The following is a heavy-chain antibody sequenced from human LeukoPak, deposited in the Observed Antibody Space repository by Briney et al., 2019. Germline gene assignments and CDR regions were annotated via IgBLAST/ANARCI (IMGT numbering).Heavy chain of an antibody. Sequence: GGSLRLSCTTSGFNFRAYWMGWVRQAPGKGLEWVSYISSSTGSTTYYADSVKGRFTISRDNSKNTLYLQMDSLRAEDTAIYYCAKDVAAALEYFQHWGQGTLVSVSS. CDR3: AKDVAAALEYFQH. CDR1: GFNFRAYW. D-gene: IGHD6-13*01. CDR2: ISSSTGSTT. V-gene: IGHV3-48*01. J-gene: IGHJ1*01.